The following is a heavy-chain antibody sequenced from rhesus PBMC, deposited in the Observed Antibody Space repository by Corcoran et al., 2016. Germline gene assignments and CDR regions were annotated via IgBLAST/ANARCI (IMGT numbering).Heavy chain of an antibody. CDR1: GGSISDSSR. CDR3: ARDPGGYCSGGVCYGLDS. Sequence: QVQLQESGPGVVKPSETLSLTCAVSGGSISDSSRRSWSRQPPGKGREWRGYIYGSRTNTNYNPSLKIRVTISKDTSKNQFSWKLSSVTAADTAVYYCARDPGGYCSGGVCYGLDSWGQGVVVTVSS. J-gene: IGHJ6*01. D-gene: IGHD2-8*01. V-gene: IGHV4S10*01. CDR2: IYGSRTNT.